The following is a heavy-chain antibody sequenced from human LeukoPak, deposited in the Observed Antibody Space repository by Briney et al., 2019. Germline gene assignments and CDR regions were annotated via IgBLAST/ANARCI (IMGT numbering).Heavy chain of an antibody. CDR2: TYYRSKWYN. CDR3: ARDHRYCSGGSCDNWFDP. CDR1: GDSVSSNSAA. D-gene: IGHD2-15*01. Sequence: SQTLSLTCAISGDSVSSNSAAWNWIRQSPSRGLEWLGRTYYRSKWYNDYAVSVQSRITINPDTSKNQFSLQLNSVTPEDTAVYYCARDHRYCSGGSCDNWFDPWGQGTLVTVSS. V-gene: IGHV6-1*01. J-gene: IGHJ5*02.